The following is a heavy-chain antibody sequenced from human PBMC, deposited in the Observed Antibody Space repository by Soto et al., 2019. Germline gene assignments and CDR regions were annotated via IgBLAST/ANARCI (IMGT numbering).Heavy chain of an antibody. CDR1: GGSISSSNW. V-gene: IGHV4-4*02. CDR2: IYHSGST. Sequence: QVHLQESGPGLVKPSGTLSLTCAVSGGSISSSNWWSWVRQPPGKGLEWIGEIYHSGSTNYNPSLKSRVTISVDKSKTPFSLTLSSVTAADTAVYYCAIVSGSYYYGMDVWGQGTTVTVSS. J-gene: IGHJ6*02. D-gene: IGHD1-26*01. CDR3: AIVSGSYYYGMDV.